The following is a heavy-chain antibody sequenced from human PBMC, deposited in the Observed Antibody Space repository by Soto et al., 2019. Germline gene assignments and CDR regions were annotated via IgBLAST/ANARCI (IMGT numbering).Heavy chain of an antibody. V-gene: IGHV3-30*03. CDR3: AADFIWGSYRVPFDY. J-gene: IGHJ4*02. CDR2: ISYDGSNK. Sequence: QVQLVESGGGVVQPGRSLRLSCAASGFTFSSYGMHWVRQAPGKGLEWVAVISYDGSNKYYADSVKGRFTISRDNSKKTLYLQMNSLRAEDTAVYYCAADFIWGSYRVPFDYWGQGTLVTVSS. D-gene: IGHD3-16*02. CDR1: GFTFSSYG.